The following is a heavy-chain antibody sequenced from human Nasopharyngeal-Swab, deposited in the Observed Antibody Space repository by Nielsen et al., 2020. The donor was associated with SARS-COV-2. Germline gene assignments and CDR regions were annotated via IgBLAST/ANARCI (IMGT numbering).Heavy chain of an antibody. CDR3: AKDGGDYDYSAG. V-gene: IGHV3-23*01. D-gene: IGHD5-12*01. J-gene: IGHJ4*02. CDR2: ISGSGGST. Sequence: GESLKISCAASGFTFSSYAMSWVRQAPGKGLEWVSAISGSGGSTYYADSVKGRFTISRDNSKNTLYPQMNSLRAEDTAVYYCAKDGGDYDYSAGWGQGTLVTVSS. CDR1: GFTFSSYA.